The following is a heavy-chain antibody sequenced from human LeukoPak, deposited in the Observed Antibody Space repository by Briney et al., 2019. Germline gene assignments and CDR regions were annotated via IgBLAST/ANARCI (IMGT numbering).Heavy chain of an antibody. D-gene: IGHD3/OR15-3a*01. V-gene: IGHV1-18*01. J-gene: IGHJ2*01. CDR3: ARSPGWDFWTQAGHFDL. Sequence: ASVKVSCKASGYTFTSYGISWVRQAPGRGLEWMGWISAYNGNTNYAQKLQGRVTMTTDTSTSTAYMELRSLRSDDTAVYYCARSPGWDFWTQAGHFDLWGRGTLVTVSS. CDR2: ISAYNGNT. CDR1: GYTFTSYG.